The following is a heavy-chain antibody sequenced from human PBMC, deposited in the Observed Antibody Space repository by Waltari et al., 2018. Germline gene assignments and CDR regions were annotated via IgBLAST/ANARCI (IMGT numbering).Heavy chain of an antibody. CDR2: ISWDSGSI. CDR1: GFTFDDYA. CDR3: AKDMRPHYYGMDV. D-gene: IGHD6-6*01. J-gene: IGHJ6*02. V-gene: IGHV3-9*01. Sequence: EVQLLESGGGLVQPGRSLRLSCAASGFTFDDYAMHWVRQAPGKGLEWVSGISWDSGSIGYADSVKGRFTISRDNAKNSLYLQMNSLRAEDTALYYCAKDMRPHYYGMDVWGQGTTVTVSS.